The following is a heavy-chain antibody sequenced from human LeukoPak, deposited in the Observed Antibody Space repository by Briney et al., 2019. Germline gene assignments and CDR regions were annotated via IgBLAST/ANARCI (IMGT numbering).Heavy chain of an antibody. D-gene: IGHD3-9*01. Sequence: GGSLSPSREASGFMFSKYWMTWARQAPGKGLEWVATMNGPGSLKHYADSVKGRFTISRDNALNSVYLQMNSLRADDTAVYYCARGIEHRFYWVYWGQRSLPTFSS. CDR1: GFMFSKYW. J-gene: IGHJ4*01. V-gene: IGHV3-7*04. CDR3: ARGIEHRFYWVY. CDR2: MNGPGSLK.